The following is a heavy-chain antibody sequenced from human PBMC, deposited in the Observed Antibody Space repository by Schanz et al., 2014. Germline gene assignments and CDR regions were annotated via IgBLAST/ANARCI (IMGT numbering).Heavy chain of an antibody. CDR2: ISHSCGST. D-gene: IGHD3-3*01. Sequence: SYAASLFTFSSYAMSCVRQAPGNGLAWVSSISHSCGSTFYADSVKGRFTISRDNSKNTLYMQINSLRVEETTVYYSETLIHYDALPILLIPRQGGSKDY. J-gene: IGHJ4*01. CDR3: ETLIHYDALPILLIPRQGGSKDY. CDR1: LFTFSSYA. V-gene: IGHV3-23*01.